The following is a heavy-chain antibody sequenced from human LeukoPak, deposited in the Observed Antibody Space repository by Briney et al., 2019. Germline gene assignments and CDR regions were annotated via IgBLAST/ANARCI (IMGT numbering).Heavy chain of an antibody. CDR3: ASALQGGFDY. CDR2: IYYSGST. V-gene: IGHV4-59*01. CDR1: GGSISSYY. J-gene: IGHJ4*02. D-gene: IGHD2-15*01. Sequence: PSETLSLTCSVSGGSISSYYWTWVRQPPGKGLEWIVYIYYSGSTNYNPSLKSRVTMSIDTSKNQFSLQLSSVTAADTAVYYCASALQGGFDYWGQGTLVTVSS.